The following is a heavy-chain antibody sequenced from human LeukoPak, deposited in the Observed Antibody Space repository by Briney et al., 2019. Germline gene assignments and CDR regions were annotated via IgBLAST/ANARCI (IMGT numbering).Heavy chain of an antibody. V-gene: IGHV1-2*06. Sequence: ASVKVSCKASGFTFTSHDINWVRQAPGQGLEWMGRINPNSGGTNYAQKFQGRVTMTRDTSISTAYMELSRLRSDDTAVYYCARDLEGYCSGGSCYSISWGQGTLVTVSS. CDR3: ARDLEGYCSGGSCYSIS. CDR1: GFTFTSHD. CDR2: INPNSGGT. J-gene: IGHJ4*02. D-gene: IGHD2-15*01.